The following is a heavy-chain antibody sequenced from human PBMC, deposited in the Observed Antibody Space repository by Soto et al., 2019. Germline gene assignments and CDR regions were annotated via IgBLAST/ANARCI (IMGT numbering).Heavy chain of an antibody. CDR1: GYTLTELS. Sequence: ASVKVSCKVSGYTLTELSMHWVRQAPGKGLEWMGGFDPEDGETIYAKKFQGRVTITEATSTDTAYMELSSLRSEDTAVYYCATDFGITMVRGLQRDAFDIWGQGTMVTVSS. V-gene: IGHV1-24*01. CDR3: ATDFGITMVRGLQRDAFDI. J-gene: IGHJ3*02. CDR2: FDPEDGET. D-gene: IGHD3-10*01.